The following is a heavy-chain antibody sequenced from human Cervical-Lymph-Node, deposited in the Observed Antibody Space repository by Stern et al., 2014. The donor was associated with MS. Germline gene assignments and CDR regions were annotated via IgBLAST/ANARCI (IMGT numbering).Heavy chain of an antibody. CDR1: GYTFTSSG. CDR2: SSAYNDNP. V-gene: IGHV1-18*01. D-gene: IGHD2-15*01. CDR3: ARGLLGSENAFDI. Sequence: VQLVESGAEVKKPGASVKVSCTSSGYTFTSSGISWVRQAPGQGLELMGWSSAYNDNPNYAQRLQGRVTMTTDTSTSTAYMELRGLRSDDTAVYCCARGLLGSENAFDIWGQGTMVTVSS. J-gene: IGHJ3*02.